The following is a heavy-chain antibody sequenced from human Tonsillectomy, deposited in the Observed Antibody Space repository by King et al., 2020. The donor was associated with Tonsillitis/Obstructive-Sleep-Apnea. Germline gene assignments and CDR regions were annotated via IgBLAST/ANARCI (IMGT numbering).Heavy chain of an antibody. Sequence: VQLVESGGGLVQPGGSLRLSCAASGFTFSSYWMHWVRQAPGKGLVWVSRINSDGSSTSYADSVKGRFTISRDNAKNTLYLEMNSLRAEDTAVYYCARDMGNPLPYDYWGQGTLVTVSS. D-gene: IGHD4-23*01. CDR3: ARDMGNPLPYDY. CDR1: GFTFSSYW. J-gene: IGHJ4*02. CDR2: INSDGSST. V-gene: IGHV3-74*01.